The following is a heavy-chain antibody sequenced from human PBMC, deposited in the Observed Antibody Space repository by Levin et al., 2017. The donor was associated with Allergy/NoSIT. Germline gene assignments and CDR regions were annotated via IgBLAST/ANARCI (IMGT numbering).Heavy chain of an antibody. CDR3: ARRGTRDYYYYMDV. D-gene: IGHD1-1*01. Sequence: GESLKISCQGSGYSFTSYWIGWVRQMPGKGLEWMGIIYPGDSDTRYSPSFQGQVTISADKSISTPYLQWSSLKASDTTIYYCARRGTRDYYYYMDVWGKGTTVTVSS. CDR1: GYSFTSYW. CDR2: IYPGDSDT. J-gene: IGHJ6*03. V-gene: IGHV5-51*01.